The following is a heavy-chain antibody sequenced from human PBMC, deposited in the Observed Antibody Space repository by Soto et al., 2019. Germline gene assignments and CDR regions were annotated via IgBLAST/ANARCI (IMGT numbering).Heavy chain of an antibody. CDR1: GFTFSNAW. CDR2: IKSKTDGGTT. D-gene: IGHD6-13*01. J-gene: IGHJ6*02. CDR3: TTDADSSSYGMDV. V-gene: IGHV3-15*07. Sequence: GGSLRLSCAASGFTFSNAWMNWVRQAPGKGLEWVGRIKSKTDGGTTDYAAPVKGRFTISRDDSKNTLYLQMNSLKTEDTAVYYCTTDADSSSYGMDVWGQGTTVTVSS.